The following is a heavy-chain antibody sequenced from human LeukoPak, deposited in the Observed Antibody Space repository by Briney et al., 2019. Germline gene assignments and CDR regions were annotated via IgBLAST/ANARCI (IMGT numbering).Heavy chain of an antibody. CDR3: ARVPAAAGPRYYFDY. CDR2: INPSGGNT. J-gene: IGHJ4*02. CDR1: GYTFTSHY. V-gene: IGHV1-46*01. Sequence: GAPVKVSCKASGYTFTSHYMHWVRQAPEQGLEWMGIINPSGGNTNYAQKLQGRVTMTTDTSTSTAYMELRSLRSDDTAVYYCARVPAAAGPRYYFDYWGQGTLVTVSS. D-gene: IGHD6-13*01.